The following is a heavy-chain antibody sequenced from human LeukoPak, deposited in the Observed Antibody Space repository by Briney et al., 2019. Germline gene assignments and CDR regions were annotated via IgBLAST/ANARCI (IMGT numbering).Heavy chain of an antibody. J-gene: IGHJ6*03. V-gene: IGHV3-43D*03. CDR2: ISWDGGST. D-gene: IGHD3-10*02. CDR3: ATGCSTVIPYYYYYMDV. Sequence: GGSLRLSCAASGFTFDDYAMHWVRQAPGKGLEWVSLISWDGGSTYYADSVKGRFTISRDNSKNSLYLQMNSLRAEDTALYYCATGCSTVIPYYYYYMDVWGKGTTVTVSS. CDR1: GFTFDDYA.